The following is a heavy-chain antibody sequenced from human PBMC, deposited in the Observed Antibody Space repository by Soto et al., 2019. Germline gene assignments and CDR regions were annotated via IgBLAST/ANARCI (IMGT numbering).Heavy chain of an antibody. CDR3: ARHITIAVIREGFDY. V-gene: IGHV4-59*08. CDR1: GGPVTGYY. Sequence: QVQLQESGPGLVKPSETLSLTCSVSGGPVTGYYWSWVRQPPGKGLQWIAYIYSSGTTFYNPSLRDRATISVDTSKNQCSLEVDSVTAGDTAVYYCARHITIAVIREGFDYWGQGTLVTVSS. CDR2: IYSSGTT. D-gene: IGHD6-19*01. J-gene: IGHJ4*02.